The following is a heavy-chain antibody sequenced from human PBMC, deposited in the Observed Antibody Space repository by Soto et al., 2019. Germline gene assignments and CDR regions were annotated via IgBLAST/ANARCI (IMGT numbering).Heavy chain of an antibody. CDR3: TRDLVEGHDVY. J-gene: IGHJ4*02. CDR1: GFTFRNFA. Sequence: HPVGSLRLSCSASGFTFRNFAMHWVRQAPGKGLEWLAVITFDGRDKYYADSVKGRFTISRDTPKNTLYLQMKSLRIDDTAVYFCTRDLVEGHDVYWGQGTLVTVSS. V-gene: IGHV3-30*04. CDR2: ITFDGRDK. D-gene: IGHD5-12*01.